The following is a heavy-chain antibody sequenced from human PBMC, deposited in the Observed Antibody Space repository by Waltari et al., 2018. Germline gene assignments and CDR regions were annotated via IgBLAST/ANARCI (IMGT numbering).Heavy chain of an antibody. J-gene: IGHJ4*02. CDR3: ARDSGGIVVITRGFDY. CDR2: IYHSGRT. CDR1: GYSISSGYY. Sequence: QVQLQESGPGLVKPSETLSLTCAVSGYSISSGYYWGWIRQPPRKGLEWIGSIYHSGRTTDNPSLKSRVTISVDTSKNQFSLKLSSVTAADTAVYYCARDSGGIVVITRGFDYWGQGTLVTASS. D-gene: IGHD3-22*01. V-gene: IGHV4-38-2*02.